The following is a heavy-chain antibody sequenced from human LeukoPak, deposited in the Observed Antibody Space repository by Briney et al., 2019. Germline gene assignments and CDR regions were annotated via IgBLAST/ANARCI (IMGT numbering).Heavy chain of an antibody. CDR2: ISGSGGST. CDR1: GFTFSSYG. J-gene: IGHJ4*02. Sequence: GGSLRLSRAASGFTFSSYGMSWVRQAPGKGLEWVSAISGSGGSTYYADSVKGRFTISRDNSKNTLYLQMNSLRAEDAAVYYCAKAPVTTCSGAYCYPFDYWGQGTLVTVSS. V-gene: IGHV3-23*01. D-gene: IGHD2-15*01. CDR3: AKAPVTTCSGAYCYPFDY.